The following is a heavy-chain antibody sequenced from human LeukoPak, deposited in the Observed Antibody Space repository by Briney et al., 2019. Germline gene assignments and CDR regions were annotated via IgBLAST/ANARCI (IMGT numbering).Heavy chain of an antibody. CDR3: AREDGWGSYRSELPFDY. CDR1: GYSISSGYY. D-gene: IGHD3-16*02. J-gene: IGHJ4*02. Sequence: SETLSLTCAVSGYSISSGYYWGWIRQPPEKVLEWIGSTYHSGSTYYNPSLKSRVTISVDTSKNQFSLKLSSVTAADTAVYYCAREDGWGSYRSELPFDYWGQGTLVTVSS. V-gene: IGHV4-38-2*02. CDR2: TYHSGST.